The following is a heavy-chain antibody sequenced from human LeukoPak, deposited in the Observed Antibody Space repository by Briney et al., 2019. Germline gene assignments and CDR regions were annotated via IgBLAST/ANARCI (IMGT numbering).Heavy chain of an antibody. CDR2: INHSGST. V-gene: IGHV4-34*01. CDR1: GGSFSGYY. CDR3: ARGSPYDSSGNFDY. Sequence: PSETLSLTCAVYGGSFSGYYWSWIRQPPGKGLEWIGEINHSGSTNYNPSLKSRVTISVDTSKNQFSLKLSSVTAADTAVYYCARGSPYDSSGNFDYWGQGTLVTVSS. J-gene: IGHJ4*02. D-gene: IGHD3-22*01.